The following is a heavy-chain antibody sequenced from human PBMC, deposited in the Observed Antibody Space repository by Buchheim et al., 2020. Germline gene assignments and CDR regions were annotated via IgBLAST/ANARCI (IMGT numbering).Heavy chain of an antibody. CDR2: IKVNSGDT. V-gene: IGHV1-2*02. Sequence: QVQLVQSGAEVKKPGASVRVSCKASGYTFTDYHIHWIRQAPGQGLEWMGWIKVNSGDTHFAAKFPGRATVTRDTSDTTVHLELNRLTSGDTAIYYCARSGLEFWIDYWGQGAL. J-gene: IGHJ4*02. CDR1: GYTFTDYH. CDR3: ARSGLEFWIDY. D-gene: IGHD3-3*01.